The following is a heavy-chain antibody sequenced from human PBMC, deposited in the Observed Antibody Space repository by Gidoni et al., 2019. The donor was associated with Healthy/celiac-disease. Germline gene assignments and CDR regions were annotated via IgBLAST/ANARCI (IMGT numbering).Heavy chain of an antibody. Sequence: QVHLVQSGAEVKKPGASVKVSCKASGYTFTGYYMHWVRQAPGQGLEWMGWTNPNRGGTNYAQKFQGRFTMTRDTSISTAYMELSRLRSDDTAVYYCARDPAPNIVVVVAATPFDYWGQGTLVTVSS. D-gene: IGHD2-15*01. CDR3: ARDPAPNIVVVVAATPFDY. V-gene: IGHV1-2*02. CDR2: TNPNRGGT. J-gene: IGHJ4*02. CDR1: GYTFTGYY.